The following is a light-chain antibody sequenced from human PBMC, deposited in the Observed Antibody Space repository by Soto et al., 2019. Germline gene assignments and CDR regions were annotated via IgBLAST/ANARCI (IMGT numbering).Light chain of an antibody. V-gene: IGKV3-15*01. J-gene: IGKJ1*01. Sequence: EIVMTQSPATLSVSPGERATLSCRASQSVSSNLAWYQQKPGQAPRLLIYGASTRATGIPARVSGRGSGTEFTLTISSLQSEDFAVYYCQQYNNWPPMAFGQGTKVEIK. CDR1: QSVSSN. CDR2: GAS. CDR3: QQYNNWPPMA.